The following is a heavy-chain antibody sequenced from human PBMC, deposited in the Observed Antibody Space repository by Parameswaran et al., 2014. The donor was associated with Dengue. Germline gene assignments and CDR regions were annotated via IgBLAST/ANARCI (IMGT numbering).Heavy chain of an antibody. Sequence: WIRQPPGKGLEWIGEINHSGSTNYNPSLKSRVTISVDTSKNQFSLKLSPVTAADTAVYYCARGLQVLTGYYRRRGYGMDVWGQGTTVTVSS. J-gene: IGHJ6*02. CDR2: INHSGST. D-gene: IGHD3-9*01. CDR3: ARGLQVLTGYYRRRGYGMDV. V-gene: IGHV4-34*01.